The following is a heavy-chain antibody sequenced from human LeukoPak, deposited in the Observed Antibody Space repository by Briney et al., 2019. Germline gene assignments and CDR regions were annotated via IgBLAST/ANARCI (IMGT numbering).Heavy chain of an antibody. J-gene: IGHJ6*02. V-gene: IGHV3-23*01. CDR1: GFTFDSYT. CDR2: ISASGATT. D-gene: IGHD1-1*01. Sequence: GGSLRLSCVASGFTFDSYTMHWVRQAPGKGLEWVSLISASGATTHYADSVEGRFTISRDNPKNTLFLLMDSLRAEDAAIYYCAKDLQIYGTGRYTTSYDYYGMDVWGQGTTVTVSS. CDR3: AKDLQIYGTGRYTTSYDYYGMDV.